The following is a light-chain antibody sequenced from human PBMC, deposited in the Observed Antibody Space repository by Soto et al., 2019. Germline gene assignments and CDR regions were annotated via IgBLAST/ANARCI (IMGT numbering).Light chain of an antibody. V-gene: IGKV3D-15*01. J-gene: IGKJ4*01. Sequence: IVLTQSPGTLSLSPGERATLSCRASQSVSSSYLAWYQQKPGQSPRLVIYGASTRATGIPARFSGSGSGTEFTLTISSLQSEDFAVYYCQQYNNWPTFGGGTKVDSK. CDR2: GAS. CDR1: QSVSSSY. CDR3: QQYNNWPT.